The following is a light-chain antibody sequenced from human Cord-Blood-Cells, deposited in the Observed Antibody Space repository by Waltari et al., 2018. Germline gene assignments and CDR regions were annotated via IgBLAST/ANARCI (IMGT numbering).Light chain of an antibody. J-gene: IGLJ1*01. CDR1: SSDFGSHIR. Sequence: QSALTQPTSVSGSPAQSVAIPCTGTSSDFGSHIRVSWYQQPPGTAPNLMIYEVSNRPSGVPDRFSGSKSGNTASLTISGLQAEDEADYYCSSYTSSSTYVFGTGTKVTVL. CDR3: SSYTSSSTYV. CDR2: EVS. V-gene: IGLV2-18*02.